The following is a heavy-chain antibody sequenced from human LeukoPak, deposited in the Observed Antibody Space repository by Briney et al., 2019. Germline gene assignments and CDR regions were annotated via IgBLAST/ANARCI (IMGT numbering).Heavy chain of an antibody. CDR3: ARGSRIKGMDV. J-gene: IGHJ6*02. V-gene: IGHV3-13*01. CDR2: IGTAGDT. CDR1: GFTFSSYD. Sequence: GGSLRLSCAASGFTFSSYDMHWVRQATGKGLEWVSAIGTAGDTYYPGSVKGRFTISRENAKNSLYLQMNSLRAGDTAVYYCARGSRIKGMDVWGQGTTVTVSS. D-gene: IGHD2-15*01.